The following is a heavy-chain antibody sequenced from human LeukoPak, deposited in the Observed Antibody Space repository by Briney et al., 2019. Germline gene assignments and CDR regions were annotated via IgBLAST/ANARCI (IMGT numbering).Heavy chain of an antibody. CDR2: ITPNSGDT. CDR1: GYTFTAYY. V-gene: IGHV1-2*02. Sequence: ASVKVSCKTSGYTFTAYYLHWVRQAPGQGLEWMGWITPNSGDTNYAHKFQGRVTMTRDTSINTAYMELSRLRSDDTAVYYCARDLEYQLLRNNNWFDPWGQGTLVTVSS. J-gene: IGHJ5*02. CDR3: ARDLEYQLLRNNNWFDP. D-gene: IGHD2-2*01.